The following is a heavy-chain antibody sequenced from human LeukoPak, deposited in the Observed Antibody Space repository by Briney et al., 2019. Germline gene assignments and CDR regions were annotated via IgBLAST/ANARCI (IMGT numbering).Heavy chain of an antibody. J-gene: IGHJ3*02. Sequence: EESLKISCKGSGYSFTSYWIGWVRQMPGKGLEWMGIIYPGDSDTRYSPSFQGQVTISADKSISTAYLQWSSLKASDTAMYYCARPRRDGYNFDAFDIWGQGTMVTVSS. CDR2: IYPGDSDT. V-gene: IGHV5-51*01. CDR1: GYSFTSYW. CDR3: ARPRRDGYNFDAFDI. D-gene: IGHD5-24*01.